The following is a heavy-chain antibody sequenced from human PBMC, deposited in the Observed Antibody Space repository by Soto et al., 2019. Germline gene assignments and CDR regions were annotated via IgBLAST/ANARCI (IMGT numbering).Heavy chain of an antibody. D-gene: IGHD2-2*02. CDR3: ARGPSIVVVPAAIGYYYYMDV. V-gene: IGHV4-34*01. Sequence: SETLSLTCAAXGGSFSGYYWSWIRQPPGKGLEWIGEINHSGSTNYNPSLKSRVTISVDTSKNQFSLKLSSVTAADTAVYYCARGPSIVVVPAAIGYYYYMDVWGKGTTVTVSS. CDR2: INHSGST. J-gene: IGHJ6*03. CDR1: GGSFSGYY.